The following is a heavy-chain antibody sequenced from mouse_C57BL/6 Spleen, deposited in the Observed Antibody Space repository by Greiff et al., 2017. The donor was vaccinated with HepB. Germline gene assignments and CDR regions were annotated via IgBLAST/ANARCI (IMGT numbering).Heavy chain of an antibody. V-gene: IGHV1-15*01. CDR2: IDPETGGT. Sequence: VQLQQSGAELVRPGASVTLSCKASGYTFTDYEMHWVKQTPVHGLEWIGVIDPETGGTAYNQKFKGKAILTADKSSSTAYMELRSLTSEDSAVYYCTRWRITTAPWFAYWGQGTLVTVSA. D-gene: IGHD1-2*01. J-gene: IGHJ3*01. CDR3: TRWRITTAPWFAY. CDR1: GYTFTDYE.